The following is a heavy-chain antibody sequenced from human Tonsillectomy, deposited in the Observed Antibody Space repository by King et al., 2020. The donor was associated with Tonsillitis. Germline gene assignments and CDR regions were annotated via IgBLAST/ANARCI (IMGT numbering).Heavy chain of an antibody. CDR2: ISTSVGYT. V-gene: IGHV1-18*01. CDR1: GYSFNNSI. D-gene: IGHD2/OR15-2a*01. CDR3: VASAPYSTLRIYSDY. Sequence: QLVESGPEVKKPGASVKISCTASGYSFNNSIFSWVRQAPGQGLEWMGWISTSVGYTTYAQNFQGRLTMTTDTSTSTAYMDLKSLRSDDTAIYYCVASAPYSTLRIYSDYWGQGTPVSVSS. J-gene: IGHJ4*02.